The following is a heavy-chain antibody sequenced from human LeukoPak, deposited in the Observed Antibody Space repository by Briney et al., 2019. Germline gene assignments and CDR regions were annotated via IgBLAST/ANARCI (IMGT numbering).Heavy chain of an antibody. Sequence: PGGSLRLSCVASGFTFSASYMTWVRQPPGKGLEWPSYISENSGDTNYADSVKGRFTVSRDNAKNSLYLQMNSLRAEDTAVYYCARVIQLWSWYYYYYMDVWGKGTTVTVSS. CDR2: ISENSGDT. V-gene: IGHV3-11*06. J-gene: IGHJ6*03. CDR1: GFTFSASY. D-gene: IGHD5-18*01. CDR3: ARVIQLWSWYYYYYMDV.